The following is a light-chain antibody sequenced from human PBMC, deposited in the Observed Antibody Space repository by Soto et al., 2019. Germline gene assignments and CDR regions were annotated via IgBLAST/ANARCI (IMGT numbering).Light chain of an antibody. Sequence: ETVMTQSPATLSVSPGERATLSCRASQSVNSNLAWYQQKLGQAPRVLIFGASTRATGIPARFSGSGSGTEFSLTIHSLQSEDFAVYYCQEYNSWPWTFGQGTKVDIK. CDR2: GAS. CDR3: QEYNSWPWT. J-gene: IGKJ1*01. CDR1: QSVNSN. V-gene: IGKV3-15*01.